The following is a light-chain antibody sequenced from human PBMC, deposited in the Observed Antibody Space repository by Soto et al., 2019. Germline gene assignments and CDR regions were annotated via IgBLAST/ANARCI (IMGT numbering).Light chain of an antibody. V-gene: IGLV1-40*01. CDR3: QSYDSSVSGDV. J-gene: IGLJ1*01. CDR1: STNIGAGYE. Sequence: QSVLTQPPSVSEAPGQRVTISCTGSSTNIGAGYEAHWYQQVPGTAPKLLIYENNNRPSGVPDRFSGSNSGTSASLAITGLQAEDEAEYYCQSYDSSVSGDVFGTGTKLTVL. CDR2: ENN.